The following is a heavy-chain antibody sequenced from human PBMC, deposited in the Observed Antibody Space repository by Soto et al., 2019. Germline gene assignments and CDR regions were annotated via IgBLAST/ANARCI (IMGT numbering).Heavy chain of an antibody. CDR3: AKDRGFGESDYGMDV. V-gene: IGHV3-30*18. CDR2: ISYDGSNK. D-gene: IGHD3-10*01. J-gene: IGHJ6*02. CDR1: GFTFSSYG. Sequence: GGSLRLSCAASGFTFSSYGMHWVRQAPGKGLEWVAVISYDGSNKYYADSVKGRFTISRDNSKNTLYLQMNSLRAEDTAVYYCAKDRGFGESDYGMDVWGQGTTVTVSS.